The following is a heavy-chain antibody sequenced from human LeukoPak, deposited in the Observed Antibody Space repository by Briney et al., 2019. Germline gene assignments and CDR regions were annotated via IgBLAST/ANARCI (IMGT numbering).Heavy chain of an antibody. V-gene: IGHV5-51*01. CDR3: ARGAYGSGSSYNYYGMDV. D-gene: IGHD3-10*01. CDR2: IYPDDSDS. CDR1: GYRFATSW. J-gene: IGHJ6*02. Sequence: GESLKISCKGSGYRFATSWIAWVRQMPEKGLEWMGIIYPDDSDSRYSPSFEGQVTFSVDKSISTAYLQWSSLKASDTAIYYCARGAYGSGSSYNYYGMDVWGQGTPVTVSS.